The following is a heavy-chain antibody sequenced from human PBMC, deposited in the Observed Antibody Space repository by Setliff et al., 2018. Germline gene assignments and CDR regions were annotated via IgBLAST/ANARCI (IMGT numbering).Heavy chain of an antibody. Sequence: PGGSLRLSCAASGITFKNAWMTWVRQAPGKGLEWVGRIKSATEDAATDLAGSAEFYVDSVKGRFTISRDNAKNSLYLQMNSLRAEDTAVYFCARDVFDFRTGQGGPWGQGTRVTVSS. CDR3: ARDVFDFRTGQGGP. V-gene: IGHV3-7*01. J-gene: IGHJ5*02. CDR2: IKSATEDAATDLAGSAE. D-gene: IGHD3-3*01. CDR1: GITFKNAW.